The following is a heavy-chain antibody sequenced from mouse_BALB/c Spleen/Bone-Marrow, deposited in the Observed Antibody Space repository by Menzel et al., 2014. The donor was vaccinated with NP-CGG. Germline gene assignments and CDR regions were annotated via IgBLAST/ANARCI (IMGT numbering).Heavy chain of an antibody. CDR1: GFTFSSYA. D-gene: IGHD1-1*01. V-gene: IGHV5-9-1*01. CDR3: ASSLYDYDAVDY. CDR2: ISSGGSYT. J-gene: IGHJ4*01. Sequence: EVKLVESGGGLVKPGGSLKLSCAASGFTFSSYAMSWDRQTPEKRLEWVATISSGGSYTYFSDSVMGRFTISRDNAKNTLYLQMSSLRSEDTAMYYCASSLYDYDAVDYWGQGTSVTASS.